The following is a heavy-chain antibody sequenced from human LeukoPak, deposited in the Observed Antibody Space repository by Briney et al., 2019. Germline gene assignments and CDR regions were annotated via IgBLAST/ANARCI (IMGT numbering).Heavy chain of an antibody. Sequence: VASVKVSCKASGYTFTSYGISWVRQAPGQGLEWMGWISVYTGNTNYAQNFQGRVTITTDTSTSTTYMELRSLRSDDTAVYYCARGSQPAHIPPAMGGPSGDYYYYYMDVWGKGTTVTVSS. V-gene: IGHV1-18*01. CDR1: GYTFTSYG. CDR3: ARGSQPAHIPPAMGGPSGDYYYYYMDV. D-gene: IGHD2-2*01. CDR2: ISVYTGNT. J-gene: IGHJ6*03.